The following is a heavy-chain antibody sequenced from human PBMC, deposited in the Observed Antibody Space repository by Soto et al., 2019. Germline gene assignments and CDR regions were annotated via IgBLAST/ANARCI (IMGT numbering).Heavy chain of an antibody. V-gene: IGHV3-11*01. Sequence: GGSLRLSCAASGFTFSDYYMSWIRQAPGKGLEWVSYISSSGSTIYYADSVKGRFTISRDNAKNSLYLQMNSLRAEDTAVYYCASPAGYSSSPGAFDIWGQGTMVTVSS. CDR2: ISSSGSTI. CDR3: ASPAGYSSSPGAFDI. J-gene: IGHJ3*02. CDR1: GFTFSDYY. D-gene: IGHD6-13*01.